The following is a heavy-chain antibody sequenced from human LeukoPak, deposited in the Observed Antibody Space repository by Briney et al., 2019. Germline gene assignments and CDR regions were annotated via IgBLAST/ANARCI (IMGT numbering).Heavy chain of an antibody. D-gene: IGHD3-10*01. J-gene: IGHJ4*02. V-gene: IGHV4-38-2*02. CDR1: GYSISSGYY. CDR2: IYHSGST. CDR3: ARVGRYYYGSGSEEF. Sequence: SETLSLTCTVSGYSISSGYYWGWIRQPPGKGLEWIGSIYHSGSTYYNPSLKSRVTISVDTSKNQFSLKLSSVTAADTAVYYCARVGRYYYGSGSEEFWGQGTLVTVSS.